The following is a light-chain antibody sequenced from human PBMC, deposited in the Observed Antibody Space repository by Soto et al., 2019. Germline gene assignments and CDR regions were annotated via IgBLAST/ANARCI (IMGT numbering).Light chain of an antibody. CDR3: QRYFSAPWT. V-gene: IGKV1-27*01. J-gene: IGKJ1*01. CDR2: AAS. CDR1: QAISNS. Sequence: IQLTQSPSSLSASVGDRVTITCRASQAISNSLAWYQQKPGKVPKLLIYAASTLQSGVPSRFSGSGSGTDFTLTISSLQPEDVATYYCQRYFSAPWTFGQGTKVDI.